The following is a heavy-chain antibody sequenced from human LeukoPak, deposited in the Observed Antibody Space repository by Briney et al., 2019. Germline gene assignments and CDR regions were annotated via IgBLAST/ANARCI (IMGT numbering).Heavy chain of an antibody. V-gene: IGHV3-23*01. D-gene: IGHD3-9*01. Sequence: GGSLRLSCTTSGFNFSIYPMTWVRQAPAKGLEWVSAISGSGGSTYYADSVKGRFTISRDNSKNTLYLQMNSLGVEDTAVYYCAKGTFDWSFPLYFDSWGQGILVTASS. CDR2: ISGSGGST. CDR1: GFNFSIYP. J-gene: IGHJ4*02. CDR3: AKGTFDWSFPLYFDS.